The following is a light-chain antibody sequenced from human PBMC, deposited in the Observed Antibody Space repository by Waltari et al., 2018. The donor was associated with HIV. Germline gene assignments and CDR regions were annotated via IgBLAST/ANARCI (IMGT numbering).Light chain of an antibody. J-gene: IGLJ2*01. CDR1: RTDSGGYNY. CDR3: CSYAGSSTLV. CDR2: DVS. V-gene: IGLV2-23*02. Sequence: QSALTQPASVSGSPGQSITISCTGTRTDSGGYNYVPWYQQHPGTAPNLMIYDVSKRPSGVSNRFSGSKSGNTASLTISGLQAEDEADYYCCSYAGSSTLVFGGGTKLTVL.